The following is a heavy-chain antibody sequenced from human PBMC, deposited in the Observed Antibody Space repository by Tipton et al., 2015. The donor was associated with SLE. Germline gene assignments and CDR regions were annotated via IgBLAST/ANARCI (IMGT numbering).Heavy chain of an antibody. D-gene: IGHD5-18*01. Sequence: TLSLTCTVSGASINSGTYYWNWIRHPAGKGLEWIGRIYTSGATNYSPSFESRVTISEDTSKNQFSLKLSSVTAADTAVYYCASLGYSYGLGFDYWGQGTLVTVSS. CDR2: IYTSGAT. CDR3: ASLGYSYGLGFDY. V-gene: IGHV4-61*02. J-gene: IGHJ4*02. CDR1: GASINSGTYY.